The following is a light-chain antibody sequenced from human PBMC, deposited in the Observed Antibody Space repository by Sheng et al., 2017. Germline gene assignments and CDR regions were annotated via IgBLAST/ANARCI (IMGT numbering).Light chain of an antibody. CDR2: GAS. CDR3: QQYGSSPGT. Sequence: EIVLTQSPGTLSLSPGERATLSCRANQSISSNYLAWYQQKPGQAPRLLIFGASSRATGIPDRFSGSGSGTDFTLIISRLEPEDFAVYYCQQYGSSPGTFGQGTKVEIK. CDR1: QSISSNY. J-gene: IGKJ1*01. V-gene: IGKV3-20*01.